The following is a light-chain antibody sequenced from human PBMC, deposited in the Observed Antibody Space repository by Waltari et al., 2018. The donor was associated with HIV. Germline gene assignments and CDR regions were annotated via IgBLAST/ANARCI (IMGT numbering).Light chain of an antibody. CDR2: DVN. Sequence: QSALTQPRSVSGSPGQSVTISCTGTSSDVGTYNYVSWYQQHPGKAPTRMIYDVNKRPSGVPDRFSGSKSGNTASLTISGLQADDEADYYCCSYAGSYTWVFGGGTKLTVL. V-gene: IGLV2-11*01. J-gene: IGLJ3*02. CDR1: SSDVGTYNY. CDR3: CSYAGSYTWV.